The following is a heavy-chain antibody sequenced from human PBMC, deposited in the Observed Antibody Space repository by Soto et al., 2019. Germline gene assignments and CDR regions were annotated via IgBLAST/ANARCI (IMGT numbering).Heavy chain of an antibody. CDR1: GFTFRDYA. CDR3: GKERRGSGWSVCNF. D-gene: IGHD6-19*01. Sequence: VQLLESGGGLVQPGGSLRRSCAASGFTFRDYAMNWVRLSPGKGLEGVSDISGNGNSARYADSVKGRFTISRDNSKDTLSLQMNSLRVDDKAVYYCGKERRGSGWSVCNFWGQGRLVTVSS. V-gene: IGHV3-23*01. CDR2: ISGNGNSA. J-gene: IGHJ4*02.